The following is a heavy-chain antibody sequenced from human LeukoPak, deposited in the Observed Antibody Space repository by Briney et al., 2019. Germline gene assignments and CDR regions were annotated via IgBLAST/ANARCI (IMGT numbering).Heavy chain of an antibody. Sequence: SETLSLTCTVSGGSISSSSYYWSWIRQPPGKGLEWIGEINHSGSTNYNPSLKSRVTISVDTSKNQFSLKLSSVTAADTAVYYCARGVGYQLLFGVDYWGQGTLVTVSS. V-gene: IGHV4-39*07. CDR2: INHSGST. J-gene: IGHJ4*02. D-gene: IGHD2-2*01. CDR1: GGSISSSSYY. CDR3: ARGVGYQLLFGVDY.